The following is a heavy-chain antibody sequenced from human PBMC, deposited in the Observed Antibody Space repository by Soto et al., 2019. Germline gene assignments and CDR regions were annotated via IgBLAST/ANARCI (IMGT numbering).Heavy chain of an antibody. D-gene: IGHD4-17*01. CDR3: ARDGTTTVTQGAFDI. CDR2: INPSGGST. CDR1: GHTFTSYY. J-gene: IGHJ3*02. Sequence: VASVKVSCKASGHTFTSYYMHWVRQAPGQGLEWMGIINPSGGSTSYAQKFQGRVTMTRDTSTSTVYMELSSLRSEDTAVYYCARDGTTTVTQGAFDIWGQGTMVTVSS. V-gene: IGHV1-46*03.